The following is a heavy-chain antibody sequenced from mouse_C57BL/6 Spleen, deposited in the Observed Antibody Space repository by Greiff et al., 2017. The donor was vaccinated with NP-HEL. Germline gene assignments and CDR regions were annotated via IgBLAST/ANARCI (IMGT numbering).Heavy chain of an antibody. Sequence: QVQLQQPGAELVRPGSSVKLSCKASGYTFTSYWMHWVKQRPIQGLEWIGMIHPNSGSTNYNEKFKSKATLTVDKSSSTAYMQLSSLTSDDSAVYYCARRYYDSNSVAWFAYWGQGTLVTVSS. CDR1: GYTFTSYW. J-gene: IGHJ3*01. V-gene: IGHV1-64*01. D-gene: IGHD2-4*01. CDR2: IHPNSGST. CDR3: ARRYYDSNSVAWFAY.